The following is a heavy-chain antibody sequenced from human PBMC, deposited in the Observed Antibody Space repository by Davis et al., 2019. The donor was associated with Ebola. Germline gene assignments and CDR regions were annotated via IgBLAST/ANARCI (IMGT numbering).Heavy chain of an antibody. D-gene: IGHD1-26*01. J-gene: IGHJ1*01. Sequence: GGSLRLSCAASGFTFDDYAMHWVRQAPGKGLEWVSGISWNSGSIGYADSVKGRFTISRDNAKNSLYLQMNSLRAEDTALYYCASSKSGSYPEYFQHWGQGTLVTVSS. V-gene: IGHV3-9*01. CDR3: ASSKSGSYPEYFQH. CDR1: GFTFDDYA. CDR2: ISWNSGSI.